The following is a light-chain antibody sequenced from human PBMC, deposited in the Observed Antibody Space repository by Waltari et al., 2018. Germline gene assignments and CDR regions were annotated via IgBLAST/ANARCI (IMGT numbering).Light chain of an antibody. CDR1: QSVLYSANNKNY. J-gene: IGKJ1*01. V-gene: IGKV4-1*01. CDR3: QQYYSTPQT. Sequence: DIVMTQSPDSLAVSLGERATINCKSSQSVLYSANNKNYLPWYQQKPAQPPKLPIYWASTRESGVPDRFSGSGSETDFTLTISSLQAEDVAVYYCQQYYSTPQTFGQGTKVEIK. CDR2: WAS.